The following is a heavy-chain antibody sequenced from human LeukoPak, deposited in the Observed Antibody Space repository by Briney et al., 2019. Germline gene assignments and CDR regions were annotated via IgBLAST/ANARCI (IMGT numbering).Heavy chain of an antibody. CDR3: ARAKAYAFDI. V-gene: IGHV3-21*01. J-gene: IGHJ3*02. CDR2: ISTSSSYI. Sequence: GGSLRLSCAASGFTFSSYSMNWVRQAPGKGLEWVSSISTSSSYINYADSVKGRFTISRDNAKNSLYLQMNSLRAEDTAVYYCARAKAYAFDIWGQGTMVTVSS. CDR1: GFTFSSYS.